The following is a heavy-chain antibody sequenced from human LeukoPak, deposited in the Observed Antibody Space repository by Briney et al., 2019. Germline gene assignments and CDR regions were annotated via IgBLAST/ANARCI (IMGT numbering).Heavy chain of an antibody. D-gene: IGHD6-6*01. CDR2: INSDGSST. CDR1: GFTFDDYA. V-gene: IGHV3-74*01. Sequence: PGRSLRLSCAASGFTFDDYAMHWVRQAPGKGLVWVSRINSDGSSTSYADSVKGRFTISRDNAKNALYLQMNSLRAEDTAVYYCARGSPGDYSSSSYYYYGMDVWGQGTTVTVSS. J-gene: IGHJ6*02. CDR3: ARGSPGDYSSSSYYYYGMDV.